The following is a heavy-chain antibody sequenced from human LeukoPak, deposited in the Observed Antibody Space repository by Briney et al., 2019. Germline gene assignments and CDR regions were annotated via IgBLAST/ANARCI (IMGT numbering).Heavy chain of an antibody. Sequence: GRCLRLSCVASGLTLSNRWTRWVSHPPGKGLEWVASIRPDGSQNYYIDSVKGRLTISRGNAENSLFLQMNSRRAEDTAVYFCSRIMGTGTTYDFWGQGTLVRVSS. CDR2: IRPDGSQN. V-gene: IGHV3-7*01. CDR1: GLTLSNRW. D-gene: IGHD1-7*01. J-gene: IGHJ4*02. CDR3: SRIMGTGTTYDF.